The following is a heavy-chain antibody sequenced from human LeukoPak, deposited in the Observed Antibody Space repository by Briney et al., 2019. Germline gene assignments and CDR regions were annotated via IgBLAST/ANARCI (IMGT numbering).Heavy chain of an antibody. V-gene: IGHV1-18*01. Sequence: APVKVSCKASGYTFTSYGISWVRQAPGQGLEWMGWISAYNGNTNYAQKLQGRVTMTTDTSTSTAYMELRSLRSDDTAVYYCAGGRGGFGSYYYFDYWGQGTLVTVSS. J-gene: IGHJ4*02. CDR3: AGGRGGFGSYYYFDY. CDR2: ISAYNGNT. D-gene: IGHD1-26*01. CDR1: GYTFTSYG.